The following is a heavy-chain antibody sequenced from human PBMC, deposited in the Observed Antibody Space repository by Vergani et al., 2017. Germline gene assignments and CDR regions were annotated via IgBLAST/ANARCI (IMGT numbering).Heavy chain of an antibody. J-gene: IGHJ4*02. D-gene: IGHD3-9*01. CDR3: TRWIYVILTGYLYXFDY. CDR2: IRSKGYGGTK. Sequence: EVQLVESGGGLVKPGRSLRLSCTASGFTFGDYAMSWFRKAPGKGVEWVGFIRSKGYGGTKEYAASVKGRFTISRDDSNSIAYLQMNSLKTVDTAVYYCTRWIYVILTGYLYXFDYWGQGTLVTVSS. V-gene: IGHV3-49*05. CDR1: GFTFGDYA.